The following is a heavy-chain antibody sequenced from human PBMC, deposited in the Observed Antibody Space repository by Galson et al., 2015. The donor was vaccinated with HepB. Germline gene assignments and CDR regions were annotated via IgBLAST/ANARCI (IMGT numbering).Heavy chain of an antibody. V-gene: IGHV3-11*06. CDR3: ATEGILWFGELLGAFDI. D-gene: IGHD3-10*01. CDR1: TFSDYS. Sequence: TFSDYSMSWIRQAPGKGLEWVSYISSSSSYTIYADSLKGRFTISRDNAKNSLYLQMNSLGAEDTAVYYCATEGILWFGELLGAFDIWGQGTMVTVSS. J-gene: IGHJ3*02. CDR2: ISSSSSYT.